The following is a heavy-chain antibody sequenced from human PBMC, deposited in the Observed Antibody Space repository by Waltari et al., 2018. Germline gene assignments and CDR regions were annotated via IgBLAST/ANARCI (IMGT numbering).Heavy chain of an antibody. J-gene: IGHJ4*02. Sequence: QVQLVQSGAEVKKPGASVKVSCKASGYTFTSYGISWVRQAPGQGLEWMGWIIPIFGTANYAQKFQGRVTITADESTSTAYMELSSLRSEDTAVYYCASPPLRRHRRNNDGFDYWGQGTLVTVSS. V-gene: IGHV1-69*13. CDR3: ASPPLRRHRRNNDGFDY. CDR1: GYTFTSYG. CDR2: IIPIFGTA. D-gene: IGHD4-17*01.